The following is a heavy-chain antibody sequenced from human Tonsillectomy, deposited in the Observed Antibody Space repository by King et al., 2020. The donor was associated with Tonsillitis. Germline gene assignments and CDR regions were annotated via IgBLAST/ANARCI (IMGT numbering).Heavy chain of an antibody. CDR3: AKVVDTSMVKYFEH. D-gene: IGHD5-18*01. Sequence: EVQLVESGGGLVQPGGSLRLSCAASGFTFRSYAMSWVRQAPGKRLEWVSDISGSGDNIVYTDSVKGRFTISRDNSNNTLYLLMNTLRAEDTAVYYCAKVVDTSMVKYFEHWGQGALVTVSS. CDR1: GFTFRSYA. CDR2: ISGSGDNI. J-gene: IGHJ4*02. V-gene: IGHV3-23*04.